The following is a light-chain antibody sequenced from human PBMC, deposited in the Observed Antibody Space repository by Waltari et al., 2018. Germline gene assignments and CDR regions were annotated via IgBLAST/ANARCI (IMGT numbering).Light chain of an antibody. CDR1: ESVSRP. V-gene: IGKV3-20*01. J-gene: IGKJ1*01. Sequence: EIVLTQSPGTLSLSVGERATVSCRASESVSRPLAWYQQKPGQAPRLLIYGAYTRATGIPDRFSGSGSGTDFSLTISRLEPDDFAVYYCQHYLRLPVTFGQGTTVEI. CDR2: GAY. CDR3: QHYLRLPVT.